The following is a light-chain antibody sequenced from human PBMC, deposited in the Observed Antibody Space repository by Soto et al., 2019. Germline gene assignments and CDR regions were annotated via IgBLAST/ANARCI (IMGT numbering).Light chain of an antibody. J-gene: IGLJ1*01. CDR2: DVS. CDR3: SSYRASSTTHYV. Sequence: QSALTQPASLSGSPGQSITISCTGTSSDIDGYNYVSWYQQHPGKAPKLMIHDVSNRPSGVSNRFSGSKSGNTASLTISGLQAEDEADYYCSSYRASSTTHYVFGTGTKLTVL. CDR1: SSDIDGYNY. V-gene: IGLV2-14*03.